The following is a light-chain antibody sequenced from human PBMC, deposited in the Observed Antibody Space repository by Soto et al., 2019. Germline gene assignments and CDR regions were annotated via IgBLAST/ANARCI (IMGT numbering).Light chain of an antibody. CDR2: AAS. V-gene: IGKV1-8*01. Sequence: AIRMTQSPSSLSASTGDRVTITCRASQGISSYLAWYQQKPGKAPKLLIYAASTLESGVPSRFSGSGSGTEFTLTISSLQPDDFTTYYCQHYNSYSGTFGQGTKVDI. CDR1: QGISSY. CDR3: QHYNSYSGT. J-gene: IGKJ1*01.